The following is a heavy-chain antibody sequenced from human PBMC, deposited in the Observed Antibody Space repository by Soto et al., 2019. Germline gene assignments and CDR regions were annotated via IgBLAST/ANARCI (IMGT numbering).Heavy chain of an antibody. V-gene: IGHV3-53*01. Sequence: GGSLRLSCEVLGFTVSINYMSLVRQSPGKGLEWVSVMYAGGTTYYADSVKGRFTISRHDSMKTLYLQMRSLTAEDSAVYYCARGFPSMTSFGQYYFDFWGQGVGVAVSS. CDR3: ARGFPSMTSFGQYYFDF. D-gene: IGHD3-16*01. J-gene: IGHJ4*02. CDR1: GFTVSINY. CDR2: MYAGGTT.